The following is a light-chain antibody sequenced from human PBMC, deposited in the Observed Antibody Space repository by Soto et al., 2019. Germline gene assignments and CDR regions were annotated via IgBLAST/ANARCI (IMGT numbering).Light chain of an antibody. Sequence: DIVMTQTPLSLPVTPGEPASISCRSSQSLLYSDDGNTYLDWFLQKPGQSPQLLIYTVSYRASXVXDXXSGSGSGTDFTLKISRVEAEDVGVYYCMQRIEFPWTFGQGTKVEIK. CDR1: QSLLYSDDGNTY. J-gene: IGKJ1*01. CDR2: TVS. CDR3: MQRIEFPWT. V-gene: IGKV2-40*01.